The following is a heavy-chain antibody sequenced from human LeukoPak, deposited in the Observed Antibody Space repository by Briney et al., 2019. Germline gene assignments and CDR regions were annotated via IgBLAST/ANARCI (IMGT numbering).Heavy chain of an antibody. Sequence: SETLSLTCTVSGGSISSYYWSWIRQPPGKGLEWIGYIYYSGSTNYNPSLKSRVTISVDTSKNQFSLKLSSVTAADTAVYYCARVAYYYDSSDYYRYAFDIWGQGTMVTVSS. CDR1: GGSISSYY. V-gene: IGHV4-59*01. CDR2: IYYSGST. D-gene: IGHD3-22*01. J-gene: IGHJ3*02. CDR3: ARVAYYYDSSDYYRYAFDI.